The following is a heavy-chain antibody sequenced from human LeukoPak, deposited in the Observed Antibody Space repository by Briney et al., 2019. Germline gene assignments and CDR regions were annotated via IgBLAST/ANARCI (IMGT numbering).Heavy chain of an antibody. CDR2: ISSSSSYI. D-gene: IGHD3-10*01. J-gene: IGHJ4*02. Sequence: GGSLRLSCAASGFTFSSYSMNWVRQAPGKGLEWVSSISSSSSYIYYADSVKGRFTISRDNAKNSLYLQMNSLRADDTAVYYCARDLSFGSGSDWGQGTLVTVSP. CDR1: GFTFSSYS. V-gene: IGHV3-21*01. CDR3: ARDLSFGSGSD.